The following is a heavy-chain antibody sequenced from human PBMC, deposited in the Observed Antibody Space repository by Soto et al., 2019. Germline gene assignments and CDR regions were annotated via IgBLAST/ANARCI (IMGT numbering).Heavy chain of an antibody. V-gene: IGHV1-24*01. Sequence: ASVKVSCKVSGYTLTELSMHWVRQAPGKGLEWMGGFDPEDGETIYAQKFQGRVTMTEDTSTDTAYMELSSLRSEDTAVYYCATRDCSSTSCYVYYYYYMDVWGKGTTVTVSS. CDR2: FDPEDGET. J-gene: IGHJ6*03. D-gene: IGHD2-2*01. CDR1: GYTLTELS. CDR3: ATRDCSSTSCYVYYYYYMDV.